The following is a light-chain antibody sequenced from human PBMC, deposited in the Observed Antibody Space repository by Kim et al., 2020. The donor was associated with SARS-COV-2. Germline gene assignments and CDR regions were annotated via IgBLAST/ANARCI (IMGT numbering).Light chain of an antibody. CDR1: ESIGDW. V-gene: IGKV1-5*03. CDR2: KAS. J-gene: IGKJ2*01. CDR3: QHYHSHSYA. Sequence: DIQMTQSPSTLSASVGDRVTITCRATESIGDWLAWYQQKPGKPPNLLIYKASNLESGVPSRFSGSGSGTEFTLTINSLQPEDFATYYCQHYHSHSYAFGQGTKLEI.